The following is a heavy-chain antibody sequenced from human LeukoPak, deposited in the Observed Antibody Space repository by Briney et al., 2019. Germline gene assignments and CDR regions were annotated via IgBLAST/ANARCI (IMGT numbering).Heavy chain of an antibody. Sequence: ASVKVSCKASGYTFTSYGISWVRQAPGQRLGWMGWISVYNGNTKYAQKLQGRVTMTTDTSTSTAYMELRSLRSDGTAVYYCASPYCSGGTCYAQDAFDIWGQGTMVTVSS. CDR1: GYTFTSYG. CDR2: ISVYNGNT. J-gene: IGHJ3*02. CDR3: ASPYCSGGTCYAQDAFDI. D-gene: IGHD2-15*01. V-gene: IGHV1-18*01.